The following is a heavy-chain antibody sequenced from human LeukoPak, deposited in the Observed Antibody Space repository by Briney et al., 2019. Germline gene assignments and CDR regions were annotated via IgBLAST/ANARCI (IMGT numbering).Heavy chain of an antibody. D-gene: IGHD6-19*01. CDR2: FDPEDGET. V-gene: IGHV1-24*01. CDR3: ATGGSGWSRREY. Sequence: ASVKVSCKVYGYTLTELSMQWVRQAPGKGLEWMGGFDPEDGETIYAQKFQGRVTMTEDTSTDTAYMELSSLRSEDTAVYYCATGGSGWSRREYWGQGTLVTVSS. CDR1: GYTLTELS. J-gene: IGHJ4*02.